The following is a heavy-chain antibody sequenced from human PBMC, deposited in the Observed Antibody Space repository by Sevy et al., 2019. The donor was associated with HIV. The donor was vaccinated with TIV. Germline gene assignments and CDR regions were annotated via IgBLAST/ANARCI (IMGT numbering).Heavy chain of an antibody. J-gene: IGHJ4*02. CDR3: ATTKDYYDSSGYPFDS. CDR1: GYTLTKLS. Sequence: ASVKVSCKASGYTLTKLSMHWVRQTPGKGLEWMTTFDPEDGDPEDGKTIYAQKFLGRVTMTEDTSTDTAYMELSSLRSEDTAVYYCATTKDYYDSSGYPFDSWGQGTLVTVSS. CDR2: FDPEDGDPEDGKT. D-gene: IGHD3-22*01. V-gene: IGHV1-24*01.